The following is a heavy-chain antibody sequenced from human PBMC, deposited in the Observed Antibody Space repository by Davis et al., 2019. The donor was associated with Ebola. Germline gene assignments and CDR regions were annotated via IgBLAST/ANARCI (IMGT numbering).Heavy chain of an antibody. CDR3: ARRRWGSSGGIFS. Sequence: AASVKVSCKASGYIFTSYDINWVRQATGQGLEWMGWMNPNSGNTGYARKFQVRVTMTRDTSMNTGYMELSSLRSGDTAVYYCARRRWGSSGGIFSWGQGTMVTVSS. D-gene: IGHD2-15*01. V-gene: IGHV1-8*01. CDR1: GYIFTSYD. CDR2: MNPNSGNT. J-gene: IGHJ3*01.